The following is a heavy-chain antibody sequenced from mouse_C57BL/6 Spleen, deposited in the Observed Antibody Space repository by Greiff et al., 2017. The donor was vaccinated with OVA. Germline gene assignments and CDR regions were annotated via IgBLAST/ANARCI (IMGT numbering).Heavy chain of an antibody. CDR3: ASWFPLQLGRGAMDY. D-gene: IGHD4-1*02. Sequence: EVQRVESGGGLVKPGGSLKLSCAASGFTFSSYTMSWVRQTPEKRLEWVATISGGGGNTYYPDSVKGRFTISRDNAKNTLYLQMSSLRSEDTALYYCASWFPLQLGRGAMDYWGQGTSVTVSS. CDR2: ISGGGGNT. CDR1: GFTFSSYT. J-gene: IGHJ4*01. V-gene: IGHV5-9*01.